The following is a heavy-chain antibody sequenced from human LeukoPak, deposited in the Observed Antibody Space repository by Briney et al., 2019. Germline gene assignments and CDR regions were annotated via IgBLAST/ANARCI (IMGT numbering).Heavy chain of an antibody. CDR3: ARAPPITIFGVVKPPLDY. CDR1: GYTFTSYG. CDR2: INAYNGNT. V-gene: IGHV1-18*01. J-gene: IGHJ4*02. Sequence: ASVKVSCKASGYTFTSYGISWVRQAPGQGLEWMGWINAYNGNTNYAQKLQGRVTMTTDTSTSTAYMELRSLRSDDTAVYYCARAPPITIFGVVKPPLDYWGQGTLVTVSS. D-gene: IGHD3-3*01.